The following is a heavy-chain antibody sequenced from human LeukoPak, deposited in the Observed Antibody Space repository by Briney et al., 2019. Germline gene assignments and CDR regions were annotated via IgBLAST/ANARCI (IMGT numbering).Heavy chain of an antibody. Sequence: SETLSLTCTVSVVSISSYYWSWIRQPPGKGLEGIGYIYYSWSTNYNPSLKTRVTISVDTSKNQFSLKLSSVPAADTAVYYCARNGRLGYCSGGSCYSNWFDPWGQGTLVTVSS. V-gene: IGHV4-59*01. CDR1: VVSISSYY. D-gene: IGHD2-15*01. CDR2: IYYSWST. J-gene: IGHJ5*02. CDR3: ARNGRLGYCSGGSCYSNWFDP.